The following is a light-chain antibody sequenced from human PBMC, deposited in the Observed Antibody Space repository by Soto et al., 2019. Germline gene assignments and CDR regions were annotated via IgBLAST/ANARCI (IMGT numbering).Light chain of an antibody. CDR2: GAS. J-gene: IGKJ4*01. CDR1: QGISDY. V-gene: IGKV1-9*01. Sequence: DLQLTQSPSFLSASVGDRVTISCRASQGISDYLAWYQQKPGKAPKLLIYGASTLQSGVPSRFSGSASGTEFSLTISSLKPEDFATYFCTQFNAYPLTFGGGTKLEIK. CDR3: TQFNAYPLT.